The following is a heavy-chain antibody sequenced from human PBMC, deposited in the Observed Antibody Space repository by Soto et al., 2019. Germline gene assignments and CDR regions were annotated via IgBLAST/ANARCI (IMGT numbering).Heavy chain of an antibody. CDR1: GFKFDDYS. Sequence: EVQLVESGGAVVQPGGSLRLSCATSGFKFDDYSMHWVRQTPGKGLEWVCLISWDGRRTSYADSVRGRFTISRDSSKNSLYLQMNSLRSEDTALYYCTTAHYGDYPNWFASWGHGTLVTVSS. CDR2: ISWDGRRT. V-gene: IGHV3-43*01. J-gene: IGHJ5*01. D-gene: IGHD4-17*01. CDR3: TTAHYGDYPNWFAS.